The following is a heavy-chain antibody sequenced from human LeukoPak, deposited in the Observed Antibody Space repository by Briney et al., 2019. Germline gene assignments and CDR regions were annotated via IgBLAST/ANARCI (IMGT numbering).Heavy chain of an antibody. D-gene: IGHD6-19*01. CDR3: ARGGYSSNFDY. Sequence: PGGSLRLSCAASGFTFSSYEMNWVRQAPGKGLEWVSYISSSGSTIYYADSVKGRFTISRDNAKNSLYLQMNSLRAEDTAVYYCARGGYSSNFDYWGQGTPVTVSS. V-gene: IGHV3-48*03. CDR1: GFTFSSYE. J-gene: IGHJ4*02. CDR2: ISSSGSTI.